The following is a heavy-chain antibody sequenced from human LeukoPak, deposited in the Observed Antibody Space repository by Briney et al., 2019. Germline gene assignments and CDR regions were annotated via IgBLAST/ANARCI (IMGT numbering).Heavy chain of an antibody. Sequence: SGGSLTLSCAASGFTFSDYYMSWIRQAPGKGLEGFSYISSSGSAIYYAVPVKGRFTISRDNAKSSLYLQMTSLRAEDTAVYYRARGRRPPYAVTTKTIYYNYYYMDVWGKGTTVTVSS. J-gene: IGHJ6*03. D-gene: IGHD4-11*01. CDR1: GFTFSDYY. CDR2: ISSSGSAI. CDR3: ARGRRPPYAVTTKTIYYNYYYMDV. V-gene: IGHV3-11*04.